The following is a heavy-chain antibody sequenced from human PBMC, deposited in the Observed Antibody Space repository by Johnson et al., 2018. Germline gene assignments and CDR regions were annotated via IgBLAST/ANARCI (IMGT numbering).Heavy chain of an antibody. V-gene: IGHV3-23*04. D-gene: IGHD2-2*01. CDR2: ISGSGGAT. J-gene: IGHJ4*02. CDR1: GFTFSTYV. CDR3: AKDEGGGYCNTSSCYADS. Sequence: VQLVQSAGALARPGGSLRISCAASGFTFSTYVMSWVRQAPGKGLEWVSSISGSGGATNYADSVKGRFTISRDNSMNTLYLQMSSLRVEDKAIYYCAKDEGGGYCNTSSCYADSGGQGTLVTVSS.